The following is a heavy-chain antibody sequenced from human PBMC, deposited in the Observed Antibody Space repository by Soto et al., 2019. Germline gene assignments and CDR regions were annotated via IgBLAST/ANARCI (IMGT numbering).Heavy chain of an antibody. Sequence: GGSLRLSCAASGFNFRTYSMNWVRQAPGKGLEWVASISSSSDYIYYRDSVTGRFTISRDDAENSLSLQMDSLRAEDTAVYSCARDYHITGDCSSTSCDSGGVCMDVWGKGTTVTVS. V-gene: IGHV3-21*01. CDR2: ISSSSDYI. D-gene: IGHD2-2*01. CDR3: ARDYHITGDCSSTSCDSGGVCMDV. J-gene: IGHJ6*03. CDR1: GFNFRTYS.